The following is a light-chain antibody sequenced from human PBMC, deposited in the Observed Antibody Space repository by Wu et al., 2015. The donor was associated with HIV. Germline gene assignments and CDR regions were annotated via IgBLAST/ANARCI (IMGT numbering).Light chain of an antibody. CDR3: QQYNNWPPKST. Sequence: EIVMTQSPATLSVSPGERATLSCRASQSLSTNLAWYQQKFGQAPRLLIYATSTRATGIPARFSGSGSGTEFTLTINNMQSEDFAVYYCQQYNNWPPKSTFGQGTKVEIK. J-gene: IGKJ1*01. CDR1: QSLSTN. CDR2: ATS. V-gene: IGKV3-15*01.